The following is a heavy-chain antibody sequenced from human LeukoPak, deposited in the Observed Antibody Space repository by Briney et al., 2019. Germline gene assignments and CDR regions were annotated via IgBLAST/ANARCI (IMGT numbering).Heavy chain of an antibody. J-gene: IGHJ4*02. CDR2: ISSSSSYI. CDR3: VRDRVVRITGTTGY. V-gene: IGHV3-21*01. D-gene: IGHD1-7*01. CDR1: GFTFSSYS. Sequence: GGSLRLSCAASGFTFSSYSMSWVRQAPGKGLEWVSSISSSSSYIYYADSVRGRFTISRDNAKNSLYLQMNSLRVEDTAVYYCVRDRVVRITGTTGYWGQGTLVTVSS.